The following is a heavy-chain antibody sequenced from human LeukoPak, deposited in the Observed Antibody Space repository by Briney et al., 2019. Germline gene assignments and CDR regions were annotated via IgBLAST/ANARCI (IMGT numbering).Heavy chain of an antibody. CDR1: GYTFTSYY. Sequence: ASVKVSCKASGYTFTSYYMHWARQAPGQGLERMGIINPSGGSTSYAQKFQGRVTMTRDTSTSTVYMELSSLRSEDTAVYYCARDFGQQLAQYYFDYWGQGTLVTVSS. J-gene: IGHJ4*02. CDR2: INPSGGST. CDR3: ARDFGQQLAQYYFDY. D-gene: IGHD6-13*01. V-gene: IGHV1-46*01.